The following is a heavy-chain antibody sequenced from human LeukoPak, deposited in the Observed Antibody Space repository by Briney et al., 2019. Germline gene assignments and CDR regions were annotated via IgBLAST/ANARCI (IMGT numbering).Heavy chain of an antibody. Sequence: SETLSLTCTVSGGSISSSSYYWGWIRRPPGKGLEWIGSIYYSGSTYYNPSLKSRVTISVDTSKNQFSLKLSSVTAADTAVYYCARRRFRSNYFDYWGQGTLVTVSS. J-gene: IGHJ4*02. CDR3: ARRRFRSNYFDY. CDR2: IYYSGST. V-gene: IGHV4-39*01. CDR1: GGSISSSSYY.